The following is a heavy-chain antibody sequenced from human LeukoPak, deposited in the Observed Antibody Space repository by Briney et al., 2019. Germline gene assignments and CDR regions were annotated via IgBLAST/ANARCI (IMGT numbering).Heavy chain of an antibody. V-gene: IGHV3-33*01. CDR1: GFPFSGYG. Sequence: GGSLRLSCAASGFPFSGYGMHWVRQAPGKGLEWVAVIWYDGGNKYYADSVKGRFTISRDNPKNTLYVQMNSLRAEDTAVYYCARGRGADYGGNSGYFDYWGQGTLVTVSS. CDR2: IWYDGGNK. CDR3: ARGRGADYGGNSGYFDY. J-gene: IGHJ4*02. D-gene: IGHD4-23*01.